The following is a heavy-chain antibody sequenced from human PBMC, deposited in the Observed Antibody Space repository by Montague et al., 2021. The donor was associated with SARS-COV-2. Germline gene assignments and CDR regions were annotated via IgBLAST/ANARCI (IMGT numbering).Heavy chain of an antibody. J-gene: IGHJ4*02. CDR2: IYTTGST. D-gene: IGHD2-21*01. CDR1: GEPISGFY. V-gene: IGHV4-4*07. Sequence: SETLSLTCTVSGEPISGFYWNWIRQSAGEGLEWIGRIYTTGSTNYNPSLKSRATMSVDTSKNQFSLKLTSVTAAGTAVYYCAREVVLAPYRFDYWGQGALVAVSS. CDR3: AREVVLAPYRFDY.